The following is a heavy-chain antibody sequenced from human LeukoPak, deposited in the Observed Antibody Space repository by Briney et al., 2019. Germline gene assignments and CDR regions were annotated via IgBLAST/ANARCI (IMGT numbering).Heavy chain of an antibody. CDR3: ARVPDAGWFDP. V-gene: IGHV4-59*01. J-gene: IGHJ5*02. CDR1: GGSISSYY. Sequence: PSETLSLTCTVSGGSISSYYWSWIRQPPGKGLEWIGYIYYSGNTNYNPSLKSRVTISVDTSKNQFSLKLSSVTAADTAVYYCARVPDAGWFDPWGQGTLVTVSS. CDR2: IYYSGNT.